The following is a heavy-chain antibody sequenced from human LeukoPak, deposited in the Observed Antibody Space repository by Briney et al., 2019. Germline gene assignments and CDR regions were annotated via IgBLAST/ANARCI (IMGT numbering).Heavy chain of an antibody. J-gene: IGHJ4*02. D-gene: IGHD3-22*01. CDR1: GGSMSSFY. CDR3: AREWTSGDGSGYPYYFDY. Sequence: SETLSLTCTVSGGSMSSFYWDWIRQPAGEGLQWIGRIYTSGVTNYNPSLKSRVIMSVDTSKNQFSLKLSSVTAADTAVYYCAREWTSGDGSGYPYYFDYWGPGTLVTVSS. V-gene: IGHV4-4*07. CDR2: IYTSGVT.